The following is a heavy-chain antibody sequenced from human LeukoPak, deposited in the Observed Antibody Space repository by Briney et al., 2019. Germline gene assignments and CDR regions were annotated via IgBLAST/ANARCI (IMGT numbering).Heavy chain of an antibody. Sequence: GESLKISCKGSGYSFTSYWIGWVRQMPGKGLEWMGIIYPGDSDTRCSPSFQGQVTISADKSISTAYLQWSSLKASDTAMYYCARHRYYYDSSGYFITDAFDIWGQGTMVTVSS. D-gene: IGHD3-22*01. CDR1: GYSFTSYW. V-gene: IGHV5-51*01. J-gene: IGHJ3*02. CDR2: IYPGDSDT. CDR3: ARHRYYYDSSGYFITDAFDI.